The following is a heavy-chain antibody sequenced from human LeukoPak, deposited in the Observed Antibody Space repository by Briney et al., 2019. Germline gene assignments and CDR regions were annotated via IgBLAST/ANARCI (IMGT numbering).Heavy chain of an antibody. V-gene: IGHV1-24*01. Sequence: GASVKVSCKVSGYTLTELSMHWVRQAPGKGLEWMGGFDPEDGETIYAQKFQGRVTMTEDTSTDTAYMELSSLRSEDTAVYYCATGRRKSGSHGWYREYYYYMDVWGKGTTVTVSS. CDR2: FDPEDGET. CDR1: GYTLTELS. D-gene: IGHD1-26*01. J-gene: IGHJ6*03. CDR3: ATGRRKSGSHGWYREYYYYMDV.